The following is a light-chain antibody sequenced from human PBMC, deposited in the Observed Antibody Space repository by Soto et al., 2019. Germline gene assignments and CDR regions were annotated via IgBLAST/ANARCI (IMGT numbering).Light chain of an antibody. J-gene: IGLJ3*02. Sequence: QSVLTQPASVSGSPGQSITISCTGTSSDVGTYDLVSWYQHHPGAAPKLIIYEATRRPSGISNRFSGSKSGNTASLTISGLQAEDEADYYCCSFACSNSWVFGGGTKLTVL. CDR3: CSFACSNSWV. CDR1: SSDVGTYDL. V-gene: IGLV2-23*01. CDR2: EAT.